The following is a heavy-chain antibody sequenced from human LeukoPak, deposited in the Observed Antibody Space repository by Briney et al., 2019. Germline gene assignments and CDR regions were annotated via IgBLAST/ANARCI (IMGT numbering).Heavy chain of an antibody. J-gene: IGHJ4*02. CDR1: GFTFSDYY. CDR2: ISSSGSTI. V-gene: IGHV3-11*04. D-gene: IGHD6-19*01. CDR3: AREWGSGWPSFDY. Sequence: AGGSLRLSCAASGFTFSDYYMSWGRQAPGRGLEWVSYISSSGSTIYYADSVKGRFTISRDNAKNSLYLQMNSLRAEDTAVYYCAREWGSGWPSFDYWGQGTLVTVSS.